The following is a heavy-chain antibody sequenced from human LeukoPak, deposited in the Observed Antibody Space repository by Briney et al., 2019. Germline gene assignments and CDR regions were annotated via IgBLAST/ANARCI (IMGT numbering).Heavy chain of an antibody. CDR3: ARLQQLDPKTDAFDI. CDR2: IYHSGST. J-gene: IGHJ3*02. V-gene: IGHV4-34*01. D-gene: IGHD6-13*01. Sequence: SETLSLTCAVYGGSFSGYYWSWIRQPPGKGLEWIGYIYHSGSTYYNPSLKSRVTISVDRSKNQFSLKLSSVTAADTAVYYCARLQQLDPKTDAFDIWGQGTMVTVSS. CDR1: GGSFSGYY.